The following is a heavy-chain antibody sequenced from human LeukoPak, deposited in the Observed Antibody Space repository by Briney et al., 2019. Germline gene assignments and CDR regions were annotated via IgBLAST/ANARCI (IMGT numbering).Heavy chain of an antibody. CDR3: ARDPSYGSGGFRWFDP. CDR2: TSYDGSNK. Sequence: GRSLRLSCAASGFTFSIYAMHWVRQAPGKGLEWVAVTSYDGSNKYYADSVKGRFTISRDNSKNTLYLQMDSLRAEDTAVYYCARDPSYGSGGFRWFDPWGQGTLVTVSS. V-gene: IGHV3-30*04. J-gene: IGHJ5*02. CDR1: GFTFSIYA. D-gene: IGHD3-10*01.